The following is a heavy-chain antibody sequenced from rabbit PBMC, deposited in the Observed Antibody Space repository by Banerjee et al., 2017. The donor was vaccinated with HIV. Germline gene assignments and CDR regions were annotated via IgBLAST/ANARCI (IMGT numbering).Heavy chain of an antibody. CDR1: GFSFSYKYV. Sequence: KPEGSLTLTCTASGFSFSYKYVMCWVRQAPGKGLEWIACINTISGDTVYATWAKGRFTISKASWTTVTLQMTSLTAADTATYFCARSVSASGYWNDLWGQGTLVTVS. V-gene: IGHV1S45*01. J-gene: IGHJ6*01. CDR3: ARSVSASGYWNDL. CDR2: INTISGDT. D-gene: IGHD1-1*01.